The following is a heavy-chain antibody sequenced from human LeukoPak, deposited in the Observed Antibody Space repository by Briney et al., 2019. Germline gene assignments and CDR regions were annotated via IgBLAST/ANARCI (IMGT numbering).Heavy chain of an antibody. Sequence: PGRSLRLSCAASGFTFSSYAMHWVRQAPGKGLEWVAVISYDGSNKYYADSAKGRFTISRDNSKNTLYLQMNSLRAEDTAVYYCARDRRDYYDSSGYFDYWGQGTLVTVSS. CDR1: GFTFSSYA. D-gene: IGHD3-22*01. CDR2: ISYDGSNK. V-gene: IGHV3-30*04. CDR3: ARDRRDYYDSSGYFDY. J-gene: IGHJ4*02.